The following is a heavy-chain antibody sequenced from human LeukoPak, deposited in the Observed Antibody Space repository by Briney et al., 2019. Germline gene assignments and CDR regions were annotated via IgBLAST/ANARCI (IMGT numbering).Heavy chain of an antibody. V-gene: IGHV3-48*01. CDR3: AAHRGLQNCTFDL. D-gene: IGHD3-10*01. CDR1: GSTFSSYN. Sequence: QPGGSLRLSCAASGSTFSSYNINWVRQAPGKGLEWVSYISSGSGTIYYADSVKGRFTISRDNAKNSLFLQMNSLRAEDTAVYYWAAHRGLQNCTFDLWGRGTLVTVSP. J-gene: IGHJ2*01. CDR2: ISSGSGTI.